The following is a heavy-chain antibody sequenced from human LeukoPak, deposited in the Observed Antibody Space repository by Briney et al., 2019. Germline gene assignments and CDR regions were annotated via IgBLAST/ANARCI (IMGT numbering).Heavy chain of an antibody. Sequence: KPSETLSLTCTVSGGSINNYYWYWIRQSPGKGLEYIGYIYYSGSTDYNPSLKSRLTMSVDTSKNQFSLKLKSVTAADTAVYYCARGGDSSGYYFDYWGQGTLVTVSS. D-gene: IGHD3-22*01. CDR1: GGSINNYY. V-gene: IGHV4-59*01. CDR2: IYYSGST. J-gene: IGHJ4*02. CDR3: ARGGDSSGYYFDY.